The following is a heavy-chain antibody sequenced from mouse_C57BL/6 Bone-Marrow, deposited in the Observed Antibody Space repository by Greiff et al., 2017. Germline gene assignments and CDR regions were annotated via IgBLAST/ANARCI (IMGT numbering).Heavy chain of an antibody. J-gene: IGHJ3*01. CDR2: IDPADCYT. D-gene: IGHD4-1*01. V-gene: IGHV1-50*01. Sequence: VQLQQPGAELVKPGASVKLSCKASGYTFTSYWLKWVTQRPGQGLEWIGKIDPADCYTNYNQKFKGKATLTVNTSSSTAYMHLSSLTSEDSAVYYCATWGWFAYWGQGTLVTVSA. CDR3: ATWGWFAY. CDR1: GYTFTSYW.